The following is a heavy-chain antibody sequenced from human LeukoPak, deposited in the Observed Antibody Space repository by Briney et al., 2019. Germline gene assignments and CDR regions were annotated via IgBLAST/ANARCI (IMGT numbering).Heavy chain of an antibody. V-gene: IGHV4-38-2*02. Sequence: SETLSLTCTVSGYSISGGYYWGWIRQPPGKGLEWIGSIYHSGSTYYNPSLKSRVTISLDTSKNQFSLKVSSVTAADTAIYYCAKDFSSASYTYYYYYMDVWGKGTTVTVSS. J-gene: IGHJ6*03. CDR1: GYSISGGYY. D-gene: IGHD6-25*01. CDR2: IYHSGST. CDR3: AKDFSSASYTYYYYYMDV.